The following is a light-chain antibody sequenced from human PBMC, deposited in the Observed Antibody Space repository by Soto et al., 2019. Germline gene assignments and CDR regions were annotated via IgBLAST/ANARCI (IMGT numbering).Light chain of an antibody. J-gene: IGLJ1*01. Sequence: QSALTQPASVSGSPGQSITISCTGTATDVGAYNYVSWYQQHPGRAPKLIIYAVTDRPSGVADRFSGSKSGDTASLTISGLQAEDEAHYYCSSYAGSNNYVFGTGTKLTVL. CDR1: ATDVGAYNY. CDR3: SSYAGSNNYV. CDR2: AVT. V-gene: IGLV2-14*01.